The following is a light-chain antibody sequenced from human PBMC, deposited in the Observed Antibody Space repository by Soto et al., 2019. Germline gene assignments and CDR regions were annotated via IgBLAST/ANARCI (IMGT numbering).Light chain of an antibody. CDR1: LTIGHS. CDR3: QQTYNLPRT. V-gene: IGKV1-39*01. Sequence: DIQMTQSPSSLSASVGARVTITCRASLTIGHSLSWFQQKAGKPPTLLIYGASALQRGVPARFSGSGSGTEFTLTINKMQREDLAPYYCQQTYNLPRTFGQGTKV. CDR2: GAS. J-gene: IGKJ1*01.